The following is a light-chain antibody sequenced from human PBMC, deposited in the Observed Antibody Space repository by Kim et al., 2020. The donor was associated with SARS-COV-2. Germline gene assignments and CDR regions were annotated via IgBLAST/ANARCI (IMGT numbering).Light chain of an antibody. V-gene: IGLV2-14*04. Sequence: GQPHTSSCTGTRPAVVAYDHVSWYQQSPDKPPNLILYDVDLRPSAISDRFSGSKSGHTASLTISGLQAEDEALYHCSSYTVNGTPVFGGGTQLTVL. CDR3: SSYTVNGTPV. CDR2: DVD. CDR1: RPAVVAYDH. J-gene: IGLJ2*01.